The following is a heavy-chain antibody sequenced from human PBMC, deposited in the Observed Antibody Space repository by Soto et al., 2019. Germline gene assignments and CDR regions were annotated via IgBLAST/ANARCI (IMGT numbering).Heavy chain of an antibody. CDR3: AHRWHHDAFDI. Sequence: QITLKESGPTLVKPTQTLTLTCTFSGFSLSTSGVGVGWIRQPPGKALEWLALIYWDDDKRYSPSLKSRLTITKDTSKNLVVLTMTTMDPVDTATYYCAHRWHHDAFDIWGQGTMVTVSS. V-gene: IGHV2-5*02. D-gene: IGHD5-12*01. J-gene: IGHJ3*02. CDR1: GFSLSTSGVG. CDR2: IYWDDDK.